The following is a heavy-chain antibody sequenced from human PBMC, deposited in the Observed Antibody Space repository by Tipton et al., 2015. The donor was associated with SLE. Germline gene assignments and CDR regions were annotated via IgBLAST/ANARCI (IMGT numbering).Heavy chain of an antibody. J-gene: IGHJ5*02. V-gene: IGHV4-38-2*02. CDR1: GYSITSGDY. D-gene: IGHD3-22*01. Sequence: GSLRLSCAVSGYSITSGDYWGWIRQPPGKGLEWVGSLYHRGSTYYNPSLKSRVTISTDTSKNEIYLKLTSVTATDTAVYFCARDPYDGTWRNGWFDPWGQGTLVTVSS. CDR3: ARDPYDGTWRNGWFDP. CDR2: LYHRGST.